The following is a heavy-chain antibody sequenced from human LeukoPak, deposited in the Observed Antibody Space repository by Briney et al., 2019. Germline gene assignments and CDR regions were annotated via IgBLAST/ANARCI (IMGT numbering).Heavy chain of an antibody. Sequence: GSVKVSCKASGYIFSTYGISWVRQAPRQGLEWMGWISAYNGDTKFAQNLQGRVTMTADTSTTTAYMELRSLRSDDTAVYYCARDHYYDSSGYWSYYYYGMDVWGQGTTVTVSS. CDR3: ARDHYYDSSGYWSYYYYGMDV. V-gene: IGHV1-18*01. CDR1: GYIFSTYG. D-gene: IGHD3-22*01. CDR2: ISAYNGDT. J-gene: IGHJ6*02.